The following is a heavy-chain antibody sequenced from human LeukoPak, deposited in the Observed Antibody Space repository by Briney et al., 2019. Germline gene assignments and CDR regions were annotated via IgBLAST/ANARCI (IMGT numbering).Heavy chain of an antibody. D-gene: IGHD4-17*01. CDR2: IYYSGST. CDR1: GGSISSYY. CDR3: ARLAYGDYYFDH. Sequence: SETLSLTCTVSGGSISSYYWSWIRQPPGKGLEWIGYIYYSGSTNYNPSLKSRVTISVDTSKNQFSLKLSSVTAADTAVYYCARLAYGDYYFDHWGQGTLVTVSS. V-gene: IGHV4-59*01. J-gene: IGHJ4*02.